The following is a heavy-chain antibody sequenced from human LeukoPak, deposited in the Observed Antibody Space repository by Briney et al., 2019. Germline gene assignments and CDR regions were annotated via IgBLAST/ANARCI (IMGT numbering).Heavy chain of an antibody. CDR1: GFTFSSYA. Sequence: GGSLRLSCAASGFTFSSYAMHWVRQAPGKGLEWVAVISYDGSNKYYADSVKGGFTISRDNSKNTLYLQMNSLRAEDTAVYYCARLDSSSSVAATDFDYWGQGTLVTVSS. D-gene: IGHD2-15*01. J-gene: IGHJ4*02. CDR2: ISYDGSNK. V-gene: IGHV3-30*04. CDR3: ARLDSSSSVAATDFDY.